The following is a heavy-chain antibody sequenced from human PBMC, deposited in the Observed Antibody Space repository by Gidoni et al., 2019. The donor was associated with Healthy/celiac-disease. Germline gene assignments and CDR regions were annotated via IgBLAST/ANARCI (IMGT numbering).Heavy chain of an antibody. CDR3: ARRKAVGSGSYYNVVYYYYGMDV. CDR2: IYPGDSDT. D-gene: IGHD3-10*01. CDR1: GYSFTSYW. Sequence: EVQLVQSGAEVNKPGESLKISCTGSGYSFTSYWIGWVRQMPGKGLEWMGIIYPGDSDTRYSPSFQGQVTISADKSISTAYLQWSSLKASDTAMYYCARRKAVGSGSYYNVVYYYYGMDVWGQGTTVTVSS. J-gene: IGHJ6*02. V-gene: IGHV5-51*01.